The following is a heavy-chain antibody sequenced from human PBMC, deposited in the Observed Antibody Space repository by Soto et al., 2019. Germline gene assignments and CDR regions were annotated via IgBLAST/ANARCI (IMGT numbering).Heavy chain of an antibody. CDR2: FDPEDGET. D-gene: IGHD3-10*01. Sequence: ASVKVSCKASGYTFTELSMHWVRQAPGKGREWMGGFDPEDGETIYAQKLQGRVTMTEDTSTDTAYMELISLRSEDTAVYYCATSYYGSGSYPPYYWGQGTLVTVSS. CDR1: GYTFTELS. J-gene: IGHJ4*02. V-gene: IGHV1-24*01. CDR3: ATSYYGSGSYPPYY.